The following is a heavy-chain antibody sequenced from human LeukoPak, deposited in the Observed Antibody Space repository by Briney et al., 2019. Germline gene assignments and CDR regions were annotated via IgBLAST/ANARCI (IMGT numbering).Heavy chain of an antibody. CDR3: AKDLRYYYYGMDV. Sequence: GGSLRVSCAASGFTFSSYAMSWVRQAPGKGLEWVSAISGSGGSTYYADSVKGRFTISRDNSKNTLYLQMNSLRAEDTAVYYCAKDLRYYYYGMDVWGQGTTVTVSS. J-gene: IGHJ6*02. V-gene: IGHV3-23*01. CDR2: ISGSGGST. CDR1: GFTFSSYA.